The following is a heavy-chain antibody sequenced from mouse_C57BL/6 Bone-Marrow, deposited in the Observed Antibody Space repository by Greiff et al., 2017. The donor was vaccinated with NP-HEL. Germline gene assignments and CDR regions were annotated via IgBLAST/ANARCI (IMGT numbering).Heavy chain of an antibody. V-gene: IGHV12-3*01. CDR2: ITHSGET. CDR3: AGDRWGNWAFDY. Sequence: VQRVESGPGLVKPSQSLFLTCSITGFPITSGYYWIWIRQSPGKPLEWMGYITHSGETFYNPSLQSPISITRETSKNQFFLQLNSGTTEDTAMYYCAGDRWGNWAFDYWGQGTTLTVSS. J-gene: IGHJ2*01. CDR1: GFPITSGYY. D-gene: IGHD4-1*01.